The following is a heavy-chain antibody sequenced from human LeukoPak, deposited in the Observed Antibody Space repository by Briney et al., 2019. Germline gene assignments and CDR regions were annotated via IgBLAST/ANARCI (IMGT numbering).Heavy chain of an antibody. D-gene: IGHD6-13*01. CDR1: GFTFSSYE. CDR2: ISSSGSTI. V-gene: IGHV3-48*03. J-gene: IGHJ6*03. CDR3: AREDSSRFEDLYYYYYYMDV. Sequence: PGGSLRLSCAASGFTFSSYEMNWVRQAPGKGLEWVSYISSSGSTIYYADSVKGRFTISRDNAKNSLYLQMNSLRAEDTAVYYCAREDSSRFEDLYYYYYYMDVWGKGTTVTVSS.